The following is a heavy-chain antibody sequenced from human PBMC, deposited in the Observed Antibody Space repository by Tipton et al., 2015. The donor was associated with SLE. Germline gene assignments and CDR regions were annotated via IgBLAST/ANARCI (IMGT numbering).Heavy chain of an antibody. CDR2: INHSGST. D-gene: IGHD3-10*01. V-gene: IGHV4-34*01. CDR3: GRGSHYGSGSYDFDY. J-gene: IGHJ4*02. Sequence: TLSLTCAVYGGSFSGYYWSWIRQPPGKGLEWIGEINHSGSTNYNASLKSRVIISVDTSKKQFSLKLSSVTAADTAVYYCGRGSHYGSGSYDFDYWGQGTLVTVSS. CDR1: GGSFSGYY.